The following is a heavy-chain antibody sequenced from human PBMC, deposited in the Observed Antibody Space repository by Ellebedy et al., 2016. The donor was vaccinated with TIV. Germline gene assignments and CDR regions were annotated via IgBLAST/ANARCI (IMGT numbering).Heavy chain of an antibody. CDR2: IYYSGST. V-gene: IGHV4-59*01. Sequence: SETLSLXXTVSGGSISSYYWSWIRQPPGKGLEWIGYIYYSGSTNYNPSLKSRVTISVDTSKNQFSLKLSSVTAADTAVYYCARAEREGYCSGGSCSTWFDPWGQGTLVTVSS. CDR1: GGSISSYY. CDR3: ARAEREGYCSGGSCSTWFDP. D-gene: IGHD2-15*01. J-gene: IGHJ5*02.